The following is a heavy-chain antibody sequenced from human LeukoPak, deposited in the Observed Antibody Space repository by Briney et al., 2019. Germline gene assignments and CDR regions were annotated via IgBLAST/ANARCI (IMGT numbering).Heavy chain of an antibody. J-gene: IGHJ3*02. CDR1: GFTLSSYW. V-gene: IGHV3-7*03. CDR2: INQDGSEK. Sequence: GGSLRLSCAASGFTLSSYWMSWVRQAPGKGLEWVANINQDGSEKYYVDSVKGRFTISRDNAKNSLYLQMNSLRAEDTALYYCAKGGYSYTRSGGAFDIWGQGTMVTVSS. CDR3: AKGGYSYTRSGGAFDI. D-gene: IGHD5-18*01.